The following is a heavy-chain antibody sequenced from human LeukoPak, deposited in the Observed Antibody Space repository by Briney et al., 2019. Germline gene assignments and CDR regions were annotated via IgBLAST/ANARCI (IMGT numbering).Heavy chain of an antibody. CDR3: AREGSVAGNGPYYFDY. Sequence: QPGRSLRLSCAASGFTFSSYGMHWVRQAPGKGLEWVAVIWYDGSNKYYADSVKGRFTISRDNAKNSLYLQMNSLRAEDTAVYYCAREGSVAGNGPYYFDYWGQGTLVTVSS. J-gene: IGHJ4*02. V-gene: IGHV3-33*01. D-gene: IGHD6-19*01. CDR2: IWYDGSNK. CDR1: GFTFSSYG.